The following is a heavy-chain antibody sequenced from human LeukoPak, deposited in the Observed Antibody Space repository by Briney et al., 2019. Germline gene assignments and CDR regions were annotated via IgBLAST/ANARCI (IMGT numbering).Heavy chain of an antibody. CDR2: IIPIFGTA. CDR3: ARDDSPYYYYGMDV. J-gene: IGHJ6*02. CDR1: GGTFSSYA. Sequence: SVKVSCKASGGTFSSYAISWVRQAPGQGLEWMGGIIPIFGTANYAQKFQGRVTITADESTSTAYMELSSLRSEDTAVYYYARDDSPYYYYGMDVWGQGTMVTVSS. V-gene: IGHV1-69*01. D-gene: IGHD3-22*01.